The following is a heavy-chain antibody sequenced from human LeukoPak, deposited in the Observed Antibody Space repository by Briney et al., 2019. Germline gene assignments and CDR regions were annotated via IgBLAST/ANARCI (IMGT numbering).Heavy chain of an antibody. CDR1: GGSFSGYY. Sequence: IPSETLSLTCAVYGGSFSGYYWSWVRQPPGKGLEWIGEINHSGSTNYNPSLKSRVTISVDTSKNQFSLKLSSVTAADTAVYCCAGRGIAAAGPNWFDPWGQGTLVTVSS. V-gene: IGHV4-34*01. J-gene: IGHJ5*02. CDR2: INHSGST. D-gene: IGHD6-13*01. CDR3: AGRGIAAAGPNWFDP.